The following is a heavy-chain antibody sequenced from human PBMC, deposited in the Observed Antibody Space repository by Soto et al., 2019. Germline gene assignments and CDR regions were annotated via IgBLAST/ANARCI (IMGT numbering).Heavy chain of an antibody. CDR1: GFTFSTFG. J-gene: IGHJ4*02. CDR2: ISDSGGTT. D-gene: IGHD1-1*01. Sequence: GPLLLSGAASGFTFSTFGMNWVRQAPGKGLEWVSVISDSGGTTFHADSVKGRFTISRDNSKNTLYLQMNSLRPEDTAVYYCAKAARTTTLYNFDFWGQGTLVTVSS. CDR3: AKAARTTTLYNFDF. V-gene: IGHV3-23*01.